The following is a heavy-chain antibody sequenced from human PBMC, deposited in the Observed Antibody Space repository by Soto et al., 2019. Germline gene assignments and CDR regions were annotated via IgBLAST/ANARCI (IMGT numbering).Heavy chain of an antibody. D-gene: IGHD1-26*01. CDR3: ARQGASGSHPRYYGMDV. Sequence: RGESLKISCKGSGYSFTSYWIGWVRQMPGKGLEWMGIIYPGDSDTRYSPSFQGQVTISADKSISTAYLQWSSLKASDTAMYYCARQGASGSHPRYYGMDVWGQGTTVTVSS. CDR1: GYSFTSYW. CDR2: IYPGDSDT. J-gene: IGHJ6*02. V-gene: IGHV5-51*01.